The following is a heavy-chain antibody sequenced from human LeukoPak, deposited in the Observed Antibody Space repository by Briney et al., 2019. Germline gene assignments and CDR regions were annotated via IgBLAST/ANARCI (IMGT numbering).Heavy chain of an antibody. V-gene: IGHV4-38-2*02. CDR2: IYHSGST. D-gene: IGHD6-6*01. CDR3: AREIEYSSSSRGFDY. CDR1: GYSISSGYY. J-gene: IGHJ4*02. Sequence: SETLSLTCTVSGYSISSGYYWGWIRQPPGKGLEWIGSIYHSGSTYYNPSLKSRVTISVDTSKNQFSLKLSSVTAADTAVYYCAREIEYSSSSRGFDYWGQGTLVTVSS.